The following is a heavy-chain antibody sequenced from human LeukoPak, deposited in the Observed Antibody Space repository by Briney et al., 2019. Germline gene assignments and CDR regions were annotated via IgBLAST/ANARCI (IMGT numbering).Heavy chain of an antibody. J-gene: IGHJ4*02. D-gene: IGHD6-19*01. CDR3: AWGSGWLDY. V-gene: IGHV3-30*03. Sequence: GGSLRLSCAASGFTFSSYGMHWVRQAPGKGLEWVAVISYDGSNKYYADSVKGRFTISRDNSKNTLYLQMNSLRAEDTAVYYCAWGSGWLDYWGQGTLVTVSS. CDR1: GFTFSSYG. CDR2: ISYDGSNK.